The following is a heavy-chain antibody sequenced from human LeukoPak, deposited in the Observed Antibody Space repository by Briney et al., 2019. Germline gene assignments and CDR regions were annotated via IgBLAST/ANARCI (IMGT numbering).Heavy chain of an antibody. CDR1: GFTFSSYS. CDR2: ISSSSSTI. J-gene: IGHJ4*02. V-gene: IGHV3-48*01. CDR3: AREEYSYGSAFDY. D-gene: IGHD5-18*01. Sequence: PGGSLRLSCAASGFTFSSYSMNWVRQAPGKGLEWVSYISSSSSTIYYADSVKGRFTTSRDNAKNSLYLQMNSLRAEDTAVYYCAREEYSYGSAFDYWGQGTLVTVSS.